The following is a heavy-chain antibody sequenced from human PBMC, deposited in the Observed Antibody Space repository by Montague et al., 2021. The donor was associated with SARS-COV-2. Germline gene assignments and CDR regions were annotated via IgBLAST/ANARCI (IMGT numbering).Heavy chain of an antibody. V-gene: IGHV3-7*01. D-gene: IGHD1-26*01. CDR2: IKQDGSET. J-gene: IGHJ4*02. CDR3: ARGPLWETGSYYKEHYFDH. CDR1: GFTFSTYW. Sequence: SLRLSCAASGFTFSTYWMTWVRQAPGKGLEWAANIKQDGSETYYVDSIKGRFTVSRDNGKNSLFLQMNSLRVEDTAVYYCARGPLWETGSYYKEHYFDHWGQGTLVTVAS.